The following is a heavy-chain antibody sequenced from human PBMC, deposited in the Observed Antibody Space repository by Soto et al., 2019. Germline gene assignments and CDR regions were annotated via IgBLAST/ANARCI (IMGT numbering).Heavy chain of an antibody. CDR3: ARGTFPGVVTLPYYYGMDV. V-gene: IGHV5-10-1*01. CDR1: GDSFTSYW. D-gene: IGHD3-22*01. J-gene: IGHJ6*02. CDR2: IDPSDSYT. Sequence: DSLTISRKGSGDSFTSYWISWVGQMTGKGLEWMGRIDPSDSYTNYSPSFQGHVTISADKSISTAYLQWSSLKASDTAMYYCARGTFPGVVTLPYYYGMDVWGQGTTVTVSS.